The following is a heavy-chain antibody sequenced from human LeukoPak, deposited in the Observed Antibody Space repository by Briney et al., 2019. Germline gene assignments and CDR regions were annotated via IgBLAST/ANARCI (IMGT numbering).Heavy chain of an antibody. Sequence: GGSLRLSCAASGFTFSDYWMSWVRQAPGKGREWVANIKEEGSEKYFVDSVKGRFTISRDNAKNSLYLQMNSLRAEDTAVYYCARTDAFDIWGQGTMVTVSS. J-gene: IGHJ3*02. CDR1: GFTFSDYW. V-gene: IGHV3-7*01. CDR2: IKEEGSEK. CDR3: ARTDAFDI.